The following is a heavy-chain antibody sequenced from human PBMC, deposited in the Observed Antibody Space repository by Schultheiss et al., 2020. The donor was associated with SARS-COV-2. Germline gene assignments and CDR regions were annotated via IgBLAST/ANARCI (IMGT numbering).Heavy chain of an antibody. J-gene: IGHJ4*02. Sequence: GESLKISCVASGFTFSEFSMNWVRQAPGRGLEWVANIKQDGSGIHYVDSVKGRFTISRDNARNSLYLQMNSLRAEDTAVYYCARDRGGWYYFDYWGQGTLVTVSS. V-gene: IGHV3-7*01. CDR2: IKQDGSGI. D-gene: IGHD6-19*01. CDR3: ARDRGGWYYFDY. CDR1: GFTFSEFS.